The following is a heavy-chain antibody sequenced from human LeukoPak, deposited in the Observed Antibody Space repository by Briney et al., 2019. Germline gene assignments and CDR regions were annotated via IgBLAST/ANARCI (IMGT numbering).Heavy chain of an antibody. V-gene: IGHV1-18*01. J-gene: IGHJ3*02. Sequence: ASVKVSCKASGYTFTNYGISWVRQAPGQGLEWMGWISAYNGDTNYAQKLQGRVTMITDTSTSTVHMELRSLRSDDTALYYCARDFILAGSHDVFDIWGQGTMVTVSS. CDR3: ARDFILAGSHDVFDI. CDR1: GYTFTNYG. D-gene: IGHD3-10*01. CDR2: ISAYNGDT.